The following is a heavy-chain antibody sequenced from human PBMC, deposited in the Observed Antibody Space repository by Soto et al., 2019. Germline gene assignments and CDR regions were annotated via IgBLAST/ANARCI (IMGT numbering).Heavy chain of an antibody. J-gene: IGHJ4*02. V-gene: IGHV1-18*01. CDR3: ASDHSRAVAGKINY. D-gene: IGHD6-19*01. Sequence: QVQLVQSGAEVKKPGASGKVSCKASGYTFTSYGISWVRQAPGQGLEWMGWISAYNGNTNYAQKLQGRVTLTTDTSTSIAYMELRRMRSDDTAVYYCASDHSRAVAGKINYCGQGTLVTVSS. CDR1: GYTFTSYG. CDR2: ISAYNGNT.